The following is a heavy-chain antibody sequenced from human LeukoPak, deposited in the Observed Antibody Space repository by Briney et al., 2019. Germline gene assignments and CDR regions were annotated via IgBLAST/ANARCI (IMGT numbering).Heavy chain of an antibody. V-gene: IGHV3-23*01. Sequence: GGSLRLSCAASGFTFSSYAMSWVRQAPGKGLEWVSAISGSGGSTYYADSVKGRFTISRDNSKNTLYLQMNSLRVEDTAMYYCAKTGNPATGDYWGQGTLVTVSS. J-gene: IGHJ4*02. CDR1: GFTFSSYA. CDR2: ISGSGGST. CDR3: AKTGNPATGDY. D-gene: IGHD1-1*01.